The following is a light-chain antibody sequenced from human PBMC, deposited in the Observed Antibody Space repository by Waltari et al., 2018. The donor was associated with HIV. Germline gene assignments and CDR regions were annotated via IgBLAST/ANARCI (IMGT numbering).Light chain of an antibody. J-gene: IGLJ2*01. V-gene: IGLV2-14*01. Sequence: QSALTQPASVSGSPGQSITISCTGTSSDDGGFNYVSWYQQHPGKAPKLMIYEVSNRPSGVSHRFSGSKSGNTASLTISGLQAEDEADYYCTSYAATNTVIFGGGTKVTVL. CDR2: EVS. CDR3: TSYAATNTVI. CDR1: SSDDGGFNY.